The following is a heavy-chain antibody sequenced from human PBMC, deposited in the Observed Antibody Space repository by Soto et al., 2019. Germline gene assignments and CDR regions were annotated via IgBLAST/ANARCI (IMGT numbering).Heavy chain of an antibody. D-gene: IGHD5-18*01. CDR1: GFTFSSYW. V-gene: IGHV3-7*01. CDR3: AREKSRETAGDDAFDI. J-gene: IGHJ3*02. Sequence: GGSLRLSCAASGFTFSSYWMSWVRQAPGKGLEWVANIKQDGSEKYYVDSVKGRFTISRDNAKNSLYLQMNSLRAEDTAVYYCAREKSRETAGDDAFDIWGQGTMVTVSS. CDR2: IKQDGSEK.